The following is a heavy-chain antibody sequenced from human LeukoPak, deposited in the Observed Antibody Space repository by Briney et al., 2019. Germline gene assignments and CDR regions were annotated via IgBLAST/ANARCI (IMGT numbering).Heavy chain of an antibody. J-gene: IGHJ3*02. Sequence: SVKVSCKASGYTFTSYAISWVRQAPGQGLEWMGGIIPIFGTANYAQKFQGRVTITADESTSTAYMELSSLRSEDTAVYYCARVGSPVGATKGAVAFDIWGQGTMVTVSS. CDR3: ARVGSPVGATKGAVAFDI. CDR2: IIPIFGTA. D-gene: IGHD1-26*01. V-gene: IGHV1-69*13. CDR1: GYTFTSYA.